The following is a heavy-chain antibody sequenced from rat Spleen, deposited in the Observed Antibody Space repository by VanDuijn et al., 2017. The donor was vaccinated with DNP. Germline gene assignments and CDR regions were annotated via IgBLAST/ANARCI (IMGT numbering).Heavy chain of an antibody. CDR3: TTASTEGFAY. CDR2: IRDDSGTT. Sequence: EVQLVESGGGLXXXGRXXKLSCAXXXFTXXDYXXXWVRRAPTKGLECVASIRDDSGTTYYRDSVKGRFTISRDNAESSLYLQMDSLRSEDTATYYCTTASTEGFAYWGQGTLVTVS. D-gene: IGHD1-11*01. CDR1: XFTXXDYX. J-gene: IGHJ3*01. V-gene: IGHV5-20*01.